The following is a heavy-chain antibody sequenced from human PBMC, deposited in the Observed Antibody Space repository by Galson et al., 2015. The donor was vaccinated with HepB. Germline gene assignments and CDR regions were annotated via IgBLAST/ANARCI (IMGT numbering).Heavy chain of an antibody. CDR3: ARVASDYGSGSYKAPPDY. CDR1: GFTFDDYG. CDR2: INKNGATR. D-gene: IGHD3-10*01. J-gene: IGHJ4*02. V-gene: IGHV3-20*04. Sequence: SLRLSCAASGFTFDDYGMNWVRHAPGKGLEWVSGINKNGATRGYADSVKGRFTISRDNAKNSLYLQMNSLTAGDTALYYCARVASDYGSGSYKAPPDYWGQGTQVTVSS.